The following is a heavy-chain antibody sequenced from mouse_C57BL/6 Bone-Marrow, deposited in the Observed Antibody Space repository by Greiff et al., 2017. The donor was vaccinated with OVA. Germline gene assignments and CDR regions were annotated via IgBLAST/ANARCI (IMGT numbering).Heavy chain of an antibody. J-gene: IGHJ4*01. CDR3: ARGNWKYYAMDY. CDR2: INPYNGDT. V-gene: IGHV1-20*01. D-gene: IGHD4-1*01. CDR1: GYSFTGYF. Sequence: EVKLQQSGPELVKPGDSVKISCKASGYSFTGYFMNWVMQSHGKSLEWIGRINPYNGDTFYNQKFKGKATLTVDKSSSTAHMELRSLTSEDSAVYYCARGNWKYYAMDYWGQGTSVTVSS.